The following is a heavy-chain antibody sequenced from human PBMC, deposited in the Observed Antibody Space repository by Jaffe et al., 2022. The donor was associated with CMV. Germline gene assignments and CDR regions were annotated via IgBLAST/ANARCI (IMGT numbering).Heavy chain of an antibody. CDR3: ARHPFEYSSSSSHYYYMDV. V-gene: IGHV4-39*01. D-gene: IGHD6-6*01. CDR2: IYYSGST. Sequence: QLQLQESGPGLVKPSETLSLTCTVSGGSISSSSYYWGWIRQPPGKGLEWIGSIYYSGSTYYNPSLKSRVTISVDTSKNQFSLKLSSVTAADTAVYYCARHPFEYSSSSSHYYYMDVWGKGTTVTVSS. CDR1: GGSISSSSYY. J-gene: IGHJ6*03.